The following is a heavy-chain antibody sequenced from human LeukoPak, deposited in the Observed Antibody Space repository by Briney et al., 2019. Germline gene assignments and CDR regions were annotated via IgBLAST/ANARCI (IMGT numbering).Heavy chain of an antibody. CDR1: GFTLSTYW. J-gene: IGHJ4*02. CDR2: IKQDGSVK. D-gene: IGHD1-14*01. V-gene: IGHV3-7*01. CDR3: ARDTSGNLDY. Sequence: GGSLRLSCAASGFTLSTYWMSWVRQAAGKGREWVANIKQDGSVKNYADSVRGRFTISRDNAKNSQYLQMSSLRGEDTAVYYCARDTSGNLDYWGQGTLVTVSS.